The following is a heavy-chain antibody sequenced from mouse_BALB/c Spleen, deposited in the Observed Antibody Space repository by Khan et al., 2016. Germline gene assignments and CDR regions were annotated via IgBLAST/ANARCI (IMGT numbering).Heavy chain of an antibody. D-gene: IGHD1-1*01. V-gene: IGHV1-5*01. CDR1: GYSFTTYW. Sequence: EVQLQESGTVLARPGASVKMSCKASGYSFTTYWMHWVKQRPGQGLEWIGAIFPGNSNTNYNQKFKGKAKLTAVPSASTAYLEVTSLTNEDSAVYYGTSLLRAWFGYWGQGTLVTVSA. J-gene: IGHJ3*01. CDR3: TSLLRAWFGY. CDR2: IFPGNSNT.